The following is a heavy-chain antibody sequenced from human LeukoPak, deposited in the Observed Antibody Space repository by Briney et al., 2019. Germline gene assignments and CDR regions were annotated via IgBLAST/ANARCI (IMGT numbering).Heavy chain of an antibody. CDR3: ARKRITMVRGVIKGFDY. D-gene: IGHD3-10*01. CDR1: VDSFSVYY. J-gene: IGHJ4*02. CDR2: FNHSGST. V-gene: IGHV4-34*01. Sequence: LEALSLTCALYVDSFSVYYWSCMREPPGEGVEWVWEFNHSGSTNYNPSLKSRVTISVDTSKNQFSLKLSSVTAADTAVYYCARKRITMVRGVIKGFDYWGQGTLVTVSS.